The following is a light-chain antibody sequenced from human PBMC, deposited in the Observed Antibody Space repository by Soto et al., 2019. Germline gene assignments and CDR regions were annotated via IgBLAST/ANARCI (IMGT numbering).Light chain of an antibody. J-gene: IGKJ5*01. CDR2: KAS. V-gene: IGKV1-5*03. CDR1: QTISSW. CDR3: QQSDSTPIT. Sequence: DIPMTQSPSTLSGSVGDRVTIPCRASQTISSWLAWYQQKPGKAPKLLIYKASTLKSGVPSRFSGSGSGTEFTLTISSLQPDDFATYYCQQSDSTPITFGQGTRLEIK.